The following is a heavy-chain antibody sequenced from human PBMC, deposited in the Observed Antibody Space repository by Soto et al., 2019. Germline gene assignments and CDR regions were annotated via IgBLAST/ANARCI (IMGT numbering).Heavy chain of an antibody. Sequence: QLQLQESGSGLVKPSQTLSLTCAVSGGSISSGGYSWSWIRQPPGKGLEWIGYIYHSGGTYYNPSLKSRVTISVDRSKNQFSLKLSSVTAADTAVDYCARGKFLLRFLEWDYWGQGTLVTVSS. V-gene: IGHV4-30-2*01. CDR2: IYHSGGT. CDR3: ARGKFLLRFLEWDY. J-gene: IGHJ4*02. D-gene: IGHD3-3*01. CDR1: GGSISSGGYS.